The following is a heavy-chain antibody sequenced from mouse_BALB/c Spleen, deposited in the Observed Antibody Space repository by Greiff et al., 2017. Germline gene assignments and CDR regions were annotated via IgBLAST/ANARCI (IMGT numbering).Heavy chain of an antibody. CDR2: INPSTGYT. Sequence: QVQLQQSGAELAKPGASVKMSCKASGYTFTSYWMHWVKQRPGQGLEWIGYINPSTGYTEYNQKFKDKATLTADKSSSTAYMQLSSLTSEDSAVYYCATTGKVSYCDYWGQGTTLTVSA. CDR3: ATTGKVSYCDY. D-gene: IGHD4-1*02. CDR1: GYTFTSYW. V-gene: IGHV1-7*01. J-gene: IGHJ2*01.